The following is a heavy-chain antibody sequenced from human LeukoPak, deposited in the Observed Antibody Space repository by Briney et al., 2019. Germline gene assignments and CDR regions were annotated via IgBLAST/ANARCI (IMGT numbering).Heavy chain of an antibody. CDR3: ARRSYDFWSGYYDSYYYYYMDV. D-gene: IGHD3-3*01. J-gene: IGHJ6*03. CDR1: GFTFSRYN. V-gene: IGHV3-48*01. CDR2: ISSSSSTI. Sequence: GGSLRLSCAASGFTFSRYNMNWVRQAPGKGLEWVSYISSSSSTIYYADSVKGRFTISRDNAKNSLYLQMNSLRAEDTAVYYCARRSYDFWSGYYDSYYYYYMDVWGKGTTVTVSS.